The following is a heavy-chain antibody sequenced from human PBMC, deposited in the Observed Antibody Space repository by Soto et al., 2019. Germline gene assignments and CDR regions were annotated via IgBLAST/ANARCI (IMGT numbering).Heavy chain of an antibody. J-gene: IGHJ4*01. CDR1: GYIFTAYS. CDR2: INPNSGDT. D-gene: IGHD1-26*01. V-gene: IGHV1-2*02. Sequence: ASVKVSCKASGYIFTAYSMHWVRQAPGQGLEWLGWINPNSGDTIYAQKFQDRVTMTCDTSVSTAYLELSSLSSDDTALSYSAREASAVDSVEWWGQGSLVTVCS. CDR3: AREASAVDSVEW.